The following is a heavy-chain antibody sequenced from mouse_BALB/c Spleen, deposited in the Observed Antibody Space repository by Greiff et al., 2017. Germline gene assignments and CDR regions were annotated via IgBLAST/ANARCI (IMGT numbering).Heavy chain of an antibody. CDR3: ARSTMTPFDY. CDR1: GYTFTSYW. V-gene: IGHV1-7*01. D-gene: IGHD2-4*01. CDR2: INPSTGYT. Sequence: QVQLQQSGAELAKPGASVKMSCKASGYTFTSYWMHWVKQRPGQGLEWIGYINPSTGYTEYNQKFKDKATLTADKSSSTAYMQLSSLTSEDSAVYYCARSTMTPFDYWGQGTTLTVSS. J-gene: IGHJ2*01.